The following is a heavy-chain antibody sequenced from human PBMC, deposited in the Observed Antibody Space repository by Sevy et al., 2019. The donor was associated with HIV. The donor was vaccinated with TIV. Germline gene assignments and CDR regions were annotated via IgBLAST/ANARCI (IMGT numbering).Heavy chain of an antibody. CDR3: ARGILRLENYDSWSGERNDNWFDP. J-gene: IGHJ5*02. CDR2: INHSGRT. Sequence: SETLSLTCAVYGGSFSGYYWSWIRQPPGKGLEWIGEINHSGRTKYNPSLKSRVTISVDTSKNQFSLKLSSVTAADTAVYYCARGILRLENYDSWSGERNDNWFDPWGQGTLVTVSS. CDR1: GGSFSGYY. V-gene: IGHV4-34*01. D-gene: IGHD3-3*01.